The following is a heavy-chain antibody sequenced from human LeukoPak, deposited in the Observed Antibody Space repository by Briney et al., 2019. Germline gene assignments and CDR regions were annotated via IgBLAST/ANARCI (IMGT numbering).Heavy chain of an antibody. J-gene: IGHJ4*02. Sequence: GGSLRLSCAASGFTFSSYWMHWVRQAPGKGLVWVSRINSDGSSTTYADSVKGRFTVSRDNAKNTLYRQMNSLRAEDTAVYYCVLGGKQLARYITPKYYFDYWGQGTLVTVSS. V-gene: IGHV3-74*01. CDR3: VLGGKQLARYITPKYYFDY. D-gene: IGHD4-23*01. CDR1: GFTFSSYW. CDR2: INSDGSST.